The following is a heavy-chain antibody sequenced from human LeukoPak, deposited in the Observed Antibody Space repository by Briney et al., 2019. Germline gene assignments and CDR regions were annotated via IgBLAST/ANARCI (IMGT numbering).Heavy chain of an antibody. J-gene: IGHJ5*02. D-gene: IGHD6-19*01. CDR3: AGDTHSSSWYDH. CDR1: GFTFSTYA. CDR2: IGGGDT. Sequence: GGSLRLSCATSGFTFSTYAMSWARQAPGKGLEWVSTIGGGDTYYADSVKGRFTISRDSSRNTLYLQMNSLRVDDTAVYYCAGDTHSSSWYDHWGQGTLVTVSS. V-gene: IGHV3-23*01.